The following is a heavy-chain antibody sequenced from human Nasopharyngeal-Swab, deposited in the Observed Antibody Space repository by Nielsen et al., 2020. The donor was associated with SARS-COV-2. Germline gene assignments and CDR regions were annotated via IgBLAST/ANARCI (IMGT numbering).Heavy chain of an antibody. Sequence: KVSCKGSGYSFISYWISWVRQMPGKGLEWMGRIDPSDSYTNYSPSFQGHVTISADKSINTAYLQWSSLKASDTAMYYCARTPGGAFDIWGQGTMVTVSS. D-gene: IGHD3-16*01. J-gene: IGHJ3*02. CDR3: ARTPGGAFDI. V-gene: IGHV5-10-1*01. CDR2: IDPSDSYT. CDR1: GYSFISYW.